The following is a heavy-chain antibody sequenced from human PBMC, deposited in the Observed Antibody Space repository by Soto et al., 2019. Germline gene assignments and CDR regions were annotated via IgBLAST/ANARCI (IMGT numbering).Heavy chain of an antibody. J-gene: IGHJ4*02. D-gene: IGHD3-10*01. CDR1: GFTFSSYG. V-gene: IGHV3-30*18. Sequence: PGGSLRLSCAASGFTFSSYGMHWVRQAPGKGLEWVAVISYDGSNKYYADSVKGRFTISRDNSKNTLYLQMNSLRAEDTAVYYWAKVRFSLVRAHYFGNGAQETLVTFPS. CDR2: ISYDGSNK. CDR3: AKVRFSLVRAHYFGN.